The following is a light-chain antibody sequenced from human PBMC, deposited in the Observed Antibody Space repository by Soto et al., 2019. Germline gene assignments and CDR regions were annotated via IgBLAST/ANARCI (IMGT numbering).Light chain of an antibody. CDR3: QQYSGDPWT. Sequence: DVQMTQSPSTLSASVGDRVTITCRASQSVNTWLAWFQQKPGKAPKVLIYRAPNLETGVPSRFSGSGSGTEFILTISSLQPDDFATYYCQQYSGDPWTFGQGTKVEIK. J-gene: IGKJ1*01. CDR1: QSVNTW. CDR2: RAP. V-gene: IGKV1-5*03.